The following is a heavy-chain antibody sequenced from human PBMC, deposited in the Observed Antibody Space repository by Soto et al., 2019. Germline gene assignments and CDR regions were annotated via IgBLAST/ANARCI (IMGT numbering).Heavy chain of an antibody. CDR1: GFTFSSYA. CDR2: ISGSGGST. J-gene: IGHJ4*02. D-gene: IGHD4-17*01. CDR3: AKDGTVTSAFDY. V-gene: IGHV3-23*01. Sequence: EVQLLESGGGLVQPGGSLRLSCAASGFTFSSYAMSWVRQAPGKGLEWVSAISGSGGSTYYADSVKGRFTISRDNSKHTLYLQMNSLRAEDTAVYYCAKDGTVTSAFDYWGQGTLVTVSS.